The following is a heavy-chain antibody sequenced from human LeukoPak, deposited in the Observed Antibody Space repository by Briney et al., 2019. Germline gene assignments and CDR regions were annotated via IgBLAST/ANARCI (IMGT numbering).Heavy chain of an antibody. V-gene: IGHV4-39*07. CDR2: IYYSGST. CDR3: ARVSSSWYPTYYYYYGMDV. D-gene: IGHD6-13*01. CDR1: GGSISSSSYY. J-gene: IGHJ6*02. Sequence: SETLSLTCTVSGGSISSSSYYWGWIRQPPGKGLEWIGSIYYSGSTYYNPSLKSRVTISVDTSKNQFSLKLSSVTAADTAVYYCARVSSSWYPTYYYYYGMDVWGQGTTVTVSS.